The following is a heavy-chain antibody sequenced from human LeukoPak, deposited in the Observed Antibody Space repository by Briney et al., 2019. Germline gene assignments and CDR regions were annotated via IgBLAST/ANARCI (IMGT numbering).Heavy chain of an antibody. CDR2: ISSSSSYI. CDR1: GFTFSSYS. V-gene: IGHV3-21*01. Sequence: GGSLRLSCAASGFTFSSYSMNWVRLAPGKGLEWVSSISSSSSYIYYADSVKGRFTISRDNAKNSLYLQMNSLRAEDTAVYYCARVKANYYDTSGYYFRPHAFDIWGQGTMVTVSS. J-gene: IGHJ3*02. CDR3: ARVKANYYDTSGYYFRPHAFDI. D-gene: IGHD3-22*01.